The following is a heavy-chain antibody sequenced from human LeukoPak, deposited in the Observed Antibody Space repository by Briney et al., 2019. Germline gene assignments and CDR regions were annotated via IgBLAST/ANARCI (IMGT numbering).Heavy chain of an antibody. D-gene: IGHD2-15*01. CDR3: TRGSGEIHY. CDR1: GYTFTSYW. J-gene: IGHJ4*02. CDR2: ICGGDSDT. Sequence: GESLKISCKGSGYTFTSYWIGWVRPMPGKGLEWMGIICGGDSDTRYSPSFQGQVTISADKSINTAYLQWSSLKVSDTAMYYCTRGSGEIHYWGQGTLVTVSS. V-gene: IGHV5-51*01.